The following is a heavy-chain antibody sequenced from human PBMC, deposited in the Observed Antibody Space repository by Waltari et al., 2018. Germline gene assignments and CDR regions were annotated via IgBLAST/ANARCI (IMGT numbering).Heavy chain of an antibody. CDR2: ISWNSGSI. CDR3: AKDIFRGATSLSPIDY. J-gene: IGHJ4*02. V-gene: IGHV3-9*01. D-gene: IGHD1-26*01. Sequence: EVQLVESGGGLVQPGRSLRLSCAASGFTFDDYAMHWVRPAPGKGLEWVAGISWNSGSIGYADSVKGRFTISRDNAKNSLYLQMNSLRAEDTALYYCAKDIFRGATSLSPIDYWGQGTLVTVSS. CDR1: GFTFDDYA.